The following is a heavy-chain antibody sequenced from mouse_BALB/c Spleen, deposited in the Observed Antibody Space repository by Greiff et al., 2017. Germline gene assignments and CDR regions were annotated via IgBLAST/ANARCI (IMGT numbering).Heavy chain of an antibody. D-gene: IGHD2-10*02. V-gene: IGHV1S137*01. CDR2: ISTYYGDD. CDR1: GYTFTDYA. Sequence: VQLQQSGAELVRPGVSVKISCKGSGYTFTDYAMHWVKQSHAKSLEWIGVISTYYGDDSYNQKFKGKATMTVDKSSSTAYMELARLTSEDSAIYYCARSYGNFLYAMDYWGQGTSVTVSS. CDR3: ARSYGNFLYAMDY. J-gene: IGHJ4*01.